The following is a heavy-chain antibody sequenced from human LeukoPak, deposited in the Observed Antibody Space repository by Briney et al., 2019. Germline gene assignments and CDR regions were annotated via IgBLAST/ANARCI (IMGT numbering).Heavy chain of an antibody. CDR1: GFTFSSYS. J-gene: IGHJ4*02. V-gene: IGHV3-21*01. CDR3: ARVGEVATINYEFDY. D-gene: IGHD5-12*01. CDR2: ISSSSSYI. Sequence: GGSLRLSCAASGFTFSSYSMNWVRQAPGKGLEWVSSISSSSSYIYYADSVKGRFTISRDNSKNTLYLQMNSLRAEDTAVYYCARVGEVATINYEFDYWGQGTLVTVSS.